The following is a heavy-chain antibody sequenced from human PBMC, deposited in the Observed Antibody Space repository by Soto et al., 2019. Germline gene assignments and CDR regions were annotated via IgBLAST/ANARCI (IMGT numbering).Heavy chain of an antibody. CDR2: ISAYNGNT. D-gene: IGHD2-2*03. Sequence: ASVKVSCKASGYTFTSYGISWVRQAPGQGLEWMGWISAYNGNTNYAQKLQGRVTMTTETSTSTAYMELRSLRSDDTAVYYCARVGYCSSTSCYSLGSEDYYYYYMDVWGKGTTVTVSS. CDR1: GYTFTSYG. J-gene: IGHJ6*03. CDR3: ARVGYCSSTSCYSLGSEDYYYYYMDV. V-gene: IGHV1-18*01.